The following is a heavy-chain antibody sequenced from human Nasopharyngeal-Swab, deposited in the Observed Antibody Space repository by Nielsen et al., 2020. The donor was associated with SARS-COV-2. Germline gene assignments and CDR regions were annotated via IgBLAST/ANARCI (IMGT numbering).Heavy chain of an antibody. CDR2: TSRDGSDK. V-gene: IGHV3-30-3*01. CDR3: ARSVNFDYGDLQPPFGY. J-gene: IGHJ4*02. Sequence: GKGQEWVAVTSRDGSDKYYADSVKGRFTMSRDTSKNVVYLEMNSLSIEDTAVYYCARSVNFDYGDLQPPFGYWGQGTLVTVSS. D-gene: IGHD4-17*01.